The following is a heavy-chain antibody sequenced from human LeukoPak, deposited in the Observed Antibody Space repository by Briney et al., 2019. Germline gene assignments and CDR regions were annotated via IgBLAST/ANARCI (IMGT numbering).Heavy chain of an antibody. CDR2: IYPDGSS. CDR1: GLTVTDNY. CDR3: AKRAVAGTYYFDY. V-gene: IGHV3-53*01. D-gene: IGHD6-19*01. Sequence: PGGSVRLSCAVSGLTVTDNYMSWVRQAPGKGLEWVSVIYPDGSSYHADSVKGRFTISRDNSKNTLYLQMNSLRAEDTAVYYCAKRAVAGTYYFDYWGQRTLVTVSS. J-gene: IGHJ4*02.